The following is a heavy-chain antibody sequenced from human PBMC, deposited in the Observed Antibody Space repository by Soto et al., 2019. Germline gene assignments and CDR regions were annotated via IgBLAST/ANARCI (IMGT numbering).Heavy chain of an antibody. D-gene: IGHD3-10*01. Sequence: GGSLRLSCAASGFTFSSYGMHWVRQAPGKGLEWVAVIWYDGSNKYYADSVKGRFTISRDNSKKTLYLQMNSLRAEDTAVYYCAREVLVRPTKDYYYYYGMDVWGQGTTVTVSS. V-gene: IGHV3-33*01. J-gene: IGHJ6*02. CDR3: AREVLVRPTKDYYYYYGMDV. CDR2: IWYDGSNK. CDR1: GFTFSSYG.